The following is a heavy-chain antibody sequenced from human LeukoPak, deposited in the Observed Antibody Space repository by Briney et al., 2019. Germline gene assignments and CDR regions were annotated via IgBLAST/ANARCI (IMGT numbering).Heavy chain of an antibody. CDR3: AKGLYGDYVGYFDF. V-gene: IGHV3-9*01. CDR2: ISWNSGRI. CDR1: GFTFSSYW. Sequence: GGSLRLSCAASGFTFSSYWMHWVRHVPGKGLEWVSGISWNSGRIDYADSVKGRFTISRDNAKNSLYLQMNSLRAEDTALYYCAKGLYGDYVGYFDFWGQGTQVTVSS. D-gene: IGHD4-17*01. J-gene: IGHJ4*02.